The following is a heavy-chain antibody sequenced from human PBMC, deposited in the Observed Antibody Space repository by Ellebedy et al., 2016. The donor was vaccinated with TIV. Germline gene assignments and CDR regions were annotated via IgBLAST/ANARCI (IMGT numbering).Heavy chain of an antibody. J-gene: IGHJ4*02. Sequence: ASVKVSCXASGYRFTGHFVHWVRQAAGQGLEWMGWMNPHGNTGYAQKFLGRVTLSRDTSISTAYMELSSLRSEDTAVYYCARYISGSGFHHWGQGTLVTVSS. CDR2: MNPHGNT. D-gene: IGHD5-18*01. V-gene: IGHV1-8*01. CDR1: GYRFTGHF. CDR3: ARYISGSGFHH.